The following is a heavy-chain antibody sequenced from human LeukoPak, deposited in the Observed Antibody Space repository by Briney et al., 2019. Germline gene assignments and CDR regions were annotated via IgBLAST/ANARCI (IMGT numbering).Heavy chain of an antibody. V-gene: IGHV3-23*01. CDR1: GFSLSSYA. Sequence: TGGSLRLSCAASGFSLSSYAMSWVRQAPGKGLEWVSAISSTDAGTYHADSVRGRFTISRDSSKNTLYLQMNSLRAEDTAVYYCAKAHHGDYFFYFDYWGQGTLVTVSS. D-gene: IGHD4-17*01. CDR2: ISSTDAGT. J-gene: IGHJ4*02. CDR3: AKAHHGDYFFYFDY.